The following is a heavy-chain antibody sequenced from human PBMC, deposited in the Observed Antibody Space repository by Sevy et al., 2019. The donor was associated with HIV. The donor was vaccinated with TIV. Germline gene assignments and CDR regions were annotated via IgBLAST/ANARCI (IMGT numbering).Heavy chain of an antibody. CDR1: GYTFTSYG. CDR2: INPKNGNT. D-gene: IGHD2-8*01. J-gene: IGHJ6*02. V-gene: IGHV1-18*04. Sequence: ASVKVSCKASGYTFTSYGITWVRQAPGQVLESMGWINPKNGNTKYAQKFQGRLTMTTDTSTSTVYMELRRLRSDDTAIYYCARTYCTNGVCYYYYGMDVWGQGTTVTVSS. CDR3: ARTYCTNGVCYYYYGMDV.